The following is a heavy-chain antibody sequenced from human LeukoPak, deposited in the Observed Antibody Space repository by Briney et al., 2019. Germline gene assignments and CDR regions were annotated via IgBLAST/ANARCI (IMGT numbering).Heavy chain of an antibody. CDR2: MNPNSGNT. V-gene: IGHV1-8*01. Sequence: GASVNVSCKASGYTFTSYDINWVRQATGQGLEWMGWMNPNSGNTGYAQKFQGRVTMTRNTSISTAYMELSSLRSEDTAVYYCARGLLWFGESYFDYWGQGTLVTVSS. J-gene: IGHJ4*02. CDR3: ARGLLWFGESYFDY. CDR1: GYTFTSYD. D-gene: IGHD3-10*01.